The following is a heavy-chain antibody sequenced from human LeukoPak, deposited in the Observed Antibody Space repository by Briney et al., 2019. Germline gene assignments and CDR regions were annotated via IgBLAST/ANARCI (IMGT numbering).Heavy chain of an antibody. CDR3: VKENLLGNIVASRGAFDI. D-gene: IGHD5-12*01. CDR2: ISSNGGST. V-gene: IGHV3-64D*09. CDR1: GFTFSSYA. Sequence: PGGSLRLSCSASGFTFSSYAMHWVRQAPGKGLEYVSAISSNGGSTYYADSVKGRFTISRDNSKNTLYLQMSSLRAEDTAVYYCVKENLLGNIVASRGAFDIWGQGTMVTVSS. J-gene: IGHJ3*02.